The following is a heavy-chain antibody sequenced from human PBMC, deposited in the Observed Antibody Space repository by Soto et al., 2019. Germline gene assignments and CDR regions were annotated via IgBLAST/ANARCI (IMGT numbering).Heavy chain of an antibody. J-gene: IGHJ6*03. CDR2: GSPNSGNT. Sequence: QVQLEQSGAEVKKPGASVKVSCKASGYTFTSHDISWVRQAAGQGLEWMGWGSPNSGNTGSAQKFQGRVTMTRDTSISTAAMELTSLRSDDTAVYYCARCRDILVRGAGPRYFYYYHLDVWGKGTTVTVSS. CDR3: ARCRDILVRGAGPRYFYYYHLDV. V-gene: IGHV1-8*01. CDR1: GYTFTSHD. D-gene: IGHD3-10*01.